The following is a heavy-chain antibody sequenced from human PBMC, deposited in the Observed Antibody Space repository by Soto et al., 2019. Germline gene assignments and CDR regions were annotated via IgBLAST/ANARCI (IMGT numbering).Heavy chain of an antibody. Sequence: GGSLRLSCAASGFSVGGNPMTWVRQAPGKGLEWVASIHTGGSTFYADPVKGRFTISRDNSKNMVYLQMNSLTVGDTAMYFCARGVNDDSWGRGTLVTVSS. D-gene: IGHD1-1*01. CDR3: ARGVNDDS. CDR2: IHTGGST. V-gene: IGHV3-53*01. CDR1: GFSVGGNP. J-gene: IGHJ4*02.